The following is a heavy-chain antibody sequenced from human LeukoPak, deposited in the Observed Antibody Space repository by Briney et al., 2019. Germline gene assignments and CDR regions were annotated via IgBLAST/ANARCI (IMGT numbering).Heavy chain of an antibody. V-gene: IGHV3-30*02. D-gene: IGHD6-19*01. CDR1: GFTFSSYG. CDR2: IRYDGSNK. Sequence: PGGSLRLSCAASGFTFSSYGMHWVRQAPGKGLEWVAFIRYDGSNKYYADSVKGRFTISRDNSKNTLYLQMGSLRAEDMAVYYCARFSSGWYLLWGQGTLVTVSS. J-gene: IGHJ4*02. CDR3: ARFSSGWYLL.